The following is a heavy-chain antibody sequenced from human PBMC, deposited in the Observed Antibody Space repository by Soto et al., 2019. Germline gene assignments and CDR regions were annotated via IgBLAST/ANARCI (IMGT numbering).Heavy chain of an antibody. CDR2: ISGSGHTS. D-gene: IGHD1-20*01. CDR1: GLTFTSHA. Sequence: GGSLRLSCSASGLTFTSHAMTWVRRAPGKGLEWVSTISGSGHTSFYADSVKGRFTISRDNSKNTLFLQMGGLGAADTAVYYCARETRYNWMGEYDYWRQGTLVTVSS. V-gene: IGHV3-23*01. J-gene: IGHJ4*02. CDR3: ARETRYNWMGEYDY.